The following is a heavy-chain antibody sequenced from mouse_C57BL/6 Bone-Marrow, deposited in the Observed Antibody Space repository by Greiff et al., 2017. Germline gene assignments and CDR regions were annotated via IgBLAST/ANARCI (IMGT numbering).Heavy chain of an antibody. V-gene: IGHV5-4*01. CDR1: GFTFSSYA. CDR2: ISDGGSYT. J-gene: IGHJ3*01. CDR3: ARDERFAY. Sequence: EVKVVESGGGLVKPGGSLKLSCAASGFTFSSYAMSWVRQTPEKRLEWVATISDGGSYTYYPDNVKGRFTISRDKAKNNLYLQMSHLKSEDTAMYYCARDERFAYWGQGTLVTVSA.